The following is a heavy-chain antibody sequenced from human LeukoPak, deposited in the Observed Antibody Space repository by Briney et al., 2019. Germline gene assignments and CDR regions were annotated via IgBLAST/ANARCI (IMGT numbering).Heavy chain of an antibody. CDR3: ARGDALRFLEWLPFDF. V-gene: IGHV3-21*01. Sequence: GGSLRLSCAASGFTSSYSMNWVRQAPGKGLEWVASITYSSSYISYAESVKGRFTISRDNAKNSLYLQMNSLRAEDTAVYYCARGDALRFLEWLPFDFWGQGTLVTVSS. D-gene: IGHD3-3*01. J-gene: IGHJ4*02. CDR1: GFTSSYS. CDR2: ITYSSSYI.